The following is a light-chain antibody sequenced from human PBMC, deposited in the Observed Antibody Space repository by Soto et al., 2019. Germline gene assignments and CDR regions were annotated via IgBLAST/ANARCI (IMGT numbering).Light chain of an antibody. CDR1: QSISSW. CDR2: KAS. V-gene: IGKV1-5*03. CDR3: LQYKTLWT. Sequence: DIQMTQSPSTLSASVGDRVTITCRASQSISSWLAWYQQKPGKAPKVLIYKASSLESGVPSRFSGSGSGTEFTLTISSLQPDDFATYYCLQYKTLWTFSQWTKVEIK. J-gene: IGKJ1*01.